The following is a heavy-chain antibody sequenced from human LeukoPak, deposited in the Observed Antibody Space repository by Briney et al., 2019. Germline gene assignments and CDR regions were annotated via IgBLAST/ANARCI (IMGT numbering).Heavy chain of an antibody. CDR3: ARGQRDGYYYYYMDV. CDR1: GGPISSSSYY. Sequence: SETLSLTCTVSGGPISSSSYYWGWIRQPPGKGLEWIGSIYYSGSTYYNPSLKSRVTISVDTSKNQFSLKLSSVTAADTAVYYCARGQRDGYYYYYMDVWGKGTTVTVSS. CDR2: IYYSGST. V-gene: IGHV4-39*07. J-gene: IGHJ6*03.